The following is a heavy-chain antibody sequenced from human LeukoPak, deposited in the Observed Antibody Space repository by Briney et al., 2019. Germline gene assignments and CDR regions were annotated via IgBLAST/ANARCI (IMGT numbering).Heavy chain of an antibody. CDR1: GGSISSYY. V-gene: IGHV4-59*08. J-gene: IGHJ3*02. Sequence: NPSETLSLTCTVSGGSISSYYWSWIRHPPGQGRGWVGYIYYSGSTYYNPSLKSRVTISVDTSKNQFSLKLSSVTAADTAVYYCAVYCSSTSCYRRNAFDIWGQGTMVTVSS. CDR2: IYYSGST. D-gene: IGHD2-2*01. CDR3: AVYCSSTSCYRRNAFDI.